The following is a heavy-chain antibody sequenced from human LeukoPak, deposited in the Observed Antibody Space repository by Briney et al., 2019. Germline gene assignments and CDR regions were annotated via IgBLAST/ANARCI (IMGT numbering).Heavy chain of an antibody. CDR3: ARDRYFSY. CDR1: GFSFNNYG. CDR2: IRFDGTEK. Sequence: PGGSLRLSCAASGFSFNNYGMHWVRHTPSKGLEWVAFIRFDGTEKFYADSVKGRFTISRDNAKNSVYLQMNSLRAEDTAVYYCARDRYFSYWGQGTLVTVSS. J-gene: IGHJ4*02. D-gene: IGHD3-9*01. V-gene: IGHV3-30*02.